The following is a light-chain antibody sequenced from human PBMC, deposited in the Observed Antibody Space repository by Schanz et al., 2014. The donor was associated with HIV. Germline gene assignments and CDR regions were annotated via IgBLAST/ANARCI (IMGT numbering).Light chain of an antibody. V-gene: IGKV1-5*03. CDR3: QQYAVSSWT. CDR2: KAS. CDR1: QSISSW. J-gene: IGKJ1*01. Sequence: DIQMTQSPSTLSASVGDRVTITCRASQSISSWLAWYQQKPGKAPKLLIYKASSLESGVPSRFSGSGSGTEFTLTISSLQPDDFATYYCQQYAVSSWTFGQGTRVQSK.